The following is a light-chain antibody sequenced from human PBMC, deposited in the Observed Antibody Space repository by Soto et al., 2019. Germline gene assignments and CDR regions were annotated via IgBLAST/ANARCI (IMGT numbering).Light chain of an antibody. V-gene: IGKV3-15*01. Sequence: EIVMTQSPATLSVSPGEGATLSCRASQSLSSNLAWYQQKPGQAPRLLIYGASTRATGIPARFSGSGSGTEFTLTISSLQSEDFAVYYCQPYNDWPPFTFGPGTKVDIX. CDR3: QPYNDWPPFT. CDR1: QSLSSN. J-gene: IGKJ3*01. CDR2: GAS.